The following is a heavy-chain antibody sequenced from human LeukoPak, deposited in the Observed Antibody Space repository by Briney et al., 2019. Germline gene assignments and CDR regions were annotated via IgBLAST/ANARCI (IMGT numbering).Heavy chain of an antibody. CDR1: GFTFSGYD. CDR3: ARYGAYDFNY. J-gene: IGHJ4*02. D-gene: IGHD5-12*01. CDR2: IDYAGDT. V-gene: IGHV3-13*04. Sequence: GGSLRLSCAASGFTFSGYDMHWVRQATGKGLEWVSSIDYAGDTYYPDSVKGRFTISRDNAKNSLYLQMNSLRAEDAALYYCARYGAYDFNYWGQGTLVTVSS.